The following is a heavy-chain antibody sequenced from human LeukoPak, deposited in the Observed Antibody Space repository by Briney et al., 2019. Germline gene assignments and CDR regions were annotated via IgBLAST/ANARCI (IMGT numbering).Heavy chain of an antibody. CDR3: ARVPTATSATRSY. Sequence: PGRSLRLSCAASRFTFSNYAMHWVRQAPGKGLEWVAVISYDGTNKYYADSVKGRFTISRDNSKNTLYLQMNSLRAEDTAVYYCARVPTATSATRSYWGQGTLVTVSS. J-gene: IGHJ4*02. CDR2: ISYDGTNK. CDR1: RFTFSNYA. D-gene: IGHD2-2*01. V-gene: IGHV3-30-3*01.